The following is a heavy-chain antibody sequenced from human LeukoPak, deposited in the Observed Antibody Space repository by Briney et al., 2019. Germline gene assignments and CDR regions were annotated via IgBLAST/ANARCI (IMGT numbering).Heavy chain of an antibody. Sequence: PSQTLSLTCTVSGGSISSGGYYWSWIRQHPGKGLEWIGYIYYSGSTNYNPSLKSRVTISVDTSKNQFSLKLSSVTAADTAVYYCARRSPVGRIAAGGYFDYWGQGTLVTVSS. CDR3: ARRSPVGRIAAGGYFDY. CDR2: IYYSGST. V-gene: IGHV4-31*03. CDR1: GGSISSGGYY. J-gene: IGHJ4*02. D-gene: IGHD6-13*01.